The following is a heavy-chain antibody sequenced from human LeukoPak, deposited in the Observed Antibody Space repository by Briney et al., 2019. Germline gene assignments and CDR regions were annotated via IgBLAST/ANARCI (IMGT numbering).Heavy chain of an antibody. CDR1: GGSISSGGYF. CDR2: IYYSGST. D-gene: IGHD2/OR15-2a*01. Sequence: PSQTQSLTCTLSGGSISSGGYFWTWIRQHPGKGLEWNGYIYYSGSTHYNPSLKNRITISVDPSKNQFSLKLSSVTAADTLVYYCARFFYLDSFDNWGQGTMVTVSS. J-gene: IGHJ3*02. V-gene: IGHV4-31*03. CDR3: ARFFYLDSFDN.